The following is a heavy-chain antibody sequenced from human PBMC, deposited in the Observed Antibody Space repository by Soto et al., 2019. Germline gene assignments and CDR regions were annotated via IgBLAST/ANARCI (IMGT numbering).Heavy chain of an antibody. V-gene: IGHV1-3*01. Sequence: GASVTVSCKASGYTFTSYAMHWVRQAPGQRLEWMGWINAGNGNTKYSQKFQGRVTITRDTSASTAYMELSSLRSEDAAVYYCARDAAAVAGPYYYYGMDVWGQGTTVTVSS. CDR3: ARDAAAVAGPYYYYGMDV. CDR2: INAGNGNT. J-gene: IGHJ6*02. CDR1: GYTFTSYA. D-gene: IGHD6-19*01.